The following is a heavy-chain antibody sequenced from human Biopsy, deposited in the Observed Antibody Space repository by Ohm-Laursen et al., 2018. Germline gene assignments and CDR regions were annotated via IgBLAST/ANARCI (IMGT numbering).Heavy chain of an antibody. CDR3: ARARIKTSGVLIPETHYFDS. D-gene: IGHD3-3*01. Sequence: SETLSLTCTVSGGSISSYYWSWIRQPPGKGLEWIGNFYYSGSTNYNPSLKSRITMSLDRSKSQVSLRMNSVTAADTAVYYCARARIKTSGVLIPETHYFDSWGQGTLVTVSS. V-gene: IGHV4-59*01. CDR2: FYYSGST. CDR1: GGSISSYY. J-gene: IGHJ4*02.